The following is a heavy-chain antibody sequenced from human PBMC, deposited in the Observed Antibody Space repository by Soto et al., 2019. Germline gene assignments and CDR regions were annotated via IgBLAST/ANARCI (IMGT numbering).Heavy chain of an antibody. D-gene: IGHD1-20*01. CDR1: GFTFSSSG. CDR3: AKEFHSWNYFDY. J-gene: IGHJ4*02. CDR2: ISYDGSNK. Sequence: VGSLRLSCAASGFTFSSSGMHWVRQAPGKGLEWVAVISYDGSNKFYADSVKGRFTISRDNFRNTLYLQMNSLRAEDTAVYYCAKEFHSWNYFDYWGQGTLVTVSS. V-gene: IGHV3-30*18.